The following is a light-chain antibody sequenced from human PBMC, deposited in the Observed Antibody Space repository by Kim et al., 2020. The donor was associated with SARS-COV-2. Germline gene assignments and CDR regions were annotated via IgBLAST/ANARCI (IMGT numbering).Light chain of an antibody. CDR2: LTS. CDR3: LQDYDFPWT. V-gene: IGKV1-6*01. Sequence: ASVGDTFTITGRASQGIGRDLAWYQQKPGTAPTLLIFLTSKLHTGVPSRFSGSSSGADFTLTITSLQPEDFATYYCLQDYDFPWTFGQGTKVDIK. CDR1: QGIGRD. J-gene: IGKJ1*01.